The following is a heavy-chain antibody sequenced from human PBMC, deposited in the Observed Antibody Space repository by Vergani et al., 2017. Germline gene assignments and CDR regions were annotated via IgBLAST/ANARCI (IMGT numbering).Heavy chain of an antibody. CDR2: IWSDGSKK. CDR1: GLTFSNYA. J-gene: IGHJ4*02. D-gene: IGHD2-2*02. V-gene: IGHV3-33*06. Sequence: QVQLVESGGGVVQPGRSLRLSCAASGLTFSNYAMHWVRQAPGKGLEWVAVIWSDGSKKYYGDSVRGRFTISRDNSKNTLYLQMNSLRAEDTAVYSCAKETPDDTVEAPAAIQGTFDNWGQGTLVTVSS. CDR3: AKETPDDTVEAPAAIQGTFDN.